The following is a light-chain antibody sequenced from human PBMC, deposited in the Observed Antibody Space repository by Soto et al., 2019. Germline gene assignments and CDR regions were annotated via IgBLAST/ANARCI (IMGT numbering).Light chain of an antibody. CDR2: DVN. Sequence: QSALTQPASVSGSPGQSITISCTGTSSDAGGYNYVSWYQQHPGKAPKLMIYDVNTRPSGVSNRFSGSKSGNTASLTISGLQAEDEADYYCSSYTSSISFGGGTKVTVL. CDR1: SSDAGGYNY. CDR3: SSYTSSIS. V-gene: IGLV2-14*01. J-gene: IGLJ2*01.